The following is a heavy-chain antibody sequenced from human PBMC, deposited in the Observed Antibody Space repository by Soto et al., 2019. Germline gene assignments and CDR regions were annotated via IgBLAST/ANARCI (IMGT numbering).Heavy chain of an antibody. V-gene: IGHV4-30-4*02. CDR1: GGSISSGDYY. J-gene: IGHJ6*02. CDR3: ARLVGGYSGYADYYYYGMDV. D-gene: IGHD5-12*01. Sequence: PSDTLSLTCTVSGGSISSGDYYWSWIRQPPGKGLVWIGYIYYSGSTYYNPSLKSRVTISVDTSKNQFSLKLSSVTAADTAVYYCARLVGGYSGYADYYYYGMDVWGQGTTVTVSS. CDR2: IYYSGST.